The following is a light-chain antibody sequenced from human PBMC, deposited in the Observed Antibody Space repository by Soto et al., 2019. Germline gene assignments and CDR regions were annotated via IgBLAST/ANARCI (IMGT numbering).Light chain of an antibody. V-gene: IGLV2-14*01. CDR3: SSYRDTSSPV. CDR1: SSDVGGYDY. CDR2: EVS. J-gene: IGLJ1*01. Sequence: QSALTQPASVSASPGQSITISCSGSSSDVGGYDYVSWYQQHPGKAPKLMIYEVSNRPSGVSDRFSGSKSGNTASLTISGLQADDEADYYCSSYRDTSSPVFGPGTKLTVL.